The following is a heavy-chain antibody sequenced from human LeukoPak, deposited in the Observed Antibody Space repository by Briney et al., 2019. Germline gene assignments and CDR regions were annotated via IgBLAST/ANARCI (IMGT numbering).Heavy chain of an antibody. CDR1: GGSISSYY. D-gene: IGHD2-2*02. CDR3: ARRKKVPAAIYPQGWFDP. J-gene: IGHJ5*02. Sequence: ASETLSLTCTVSGGSISSYYWSWIRQPPGKGLEWIGEINHSGSTNYNPSLKSRVTISVDTSKNQFSLKLSSVTAADTAVYYCARRKKVPAAIYPQGWFDPWGQGTLVTVSS. V-gene: IGHV4-34*01. CDR2: INHSGST.